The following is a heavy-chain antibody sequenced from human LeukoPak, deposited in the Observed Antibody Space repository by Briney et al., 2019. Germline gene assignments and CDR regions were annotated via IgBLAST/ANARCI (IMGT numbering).Heavy chain of an antibody. CDR1: GFTFSNFA. J-gene: IGHJ5*02. D-gene: IGHD4-17*01. V-gene: IGHV3-30*09. Sequence: PGGSLRLSCAASGFTFSNFAVHWVRQAPGKGLEWVALISYDGSNKYYADSVKGRFAISRDNSKNTLYLQMNSLTAEDTAVYYCARAPYGGTFYSWFDPWGQGTLVTVSS. CDR3: ARAPYGGTFYSWFDP. CDR2: ISYDGSNK.